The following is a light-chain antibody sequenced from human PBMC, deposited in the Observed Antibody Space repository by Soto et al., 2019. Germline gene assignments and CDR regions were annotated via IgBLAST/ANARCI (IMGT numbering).Light chain of an antibody. Sequence: EIVLTQSPGTLSLSPGERATLSCRDSQSVTSNYLAWYQQKPGQAPRLLIYGASSRATGIPDRFSGSGSGTDFTLSISRLEPEDCAVYYCQQYGSSPRFGQGTKVDSK. V-gene: IGKV3-20*01. CDR2: GAS. J-gene: IGKJ1*01. CDR1: QSVTSNY. CDR3: QQYGSSPR.